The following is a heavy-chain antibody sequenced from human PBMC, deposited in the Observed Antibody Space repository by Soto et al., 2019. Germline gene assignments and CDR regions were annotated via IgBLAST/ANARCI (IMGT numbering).Heavy chain of an antibody. V-gene: IGHV1-69*01. Sequence: QVQLVQSGAEVKKPGSSVKVSCKASGGTFSSYAISWVRQAPGQGLEWMGGIIPIFGTANYAQKYQGRVTITADESTRTAYMELSSLSSEDTAVYYCASATPAELYSGSYYGYWGQGTLVTVSS. D-gene: IGHD1-26*01. J-gene: IGHJ4*02. CDR2: IIPIFGTA. CDR1: GGTFSSYA. CDR3: ASATPAELYSGSYYGY.